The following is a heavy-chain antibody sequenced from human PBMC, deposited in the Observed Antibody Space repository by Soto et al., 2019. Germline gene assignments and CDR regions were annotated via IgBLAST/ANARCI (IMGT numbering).Heavy chain of an antibody. Sequence: GGSLRLSCAASAFTFSSYAMHWVRQAPGKGLEWVAVISFDGSNKYYADSVKGRFTISRDNSKNTLYLQMNSLRAEDTAVYYCARDSYSSIWPQDYYYYGMDVWGQGTTVTVSS. D-gene: IGHD6-13*01. CDR2: ISFDGSNK. V-gene: IGHV3-30-3*01. CDR3: ARDSYSSIWPQDYYYYGMDV. J-gene: IGHJ6*02. CDR1: AFTFSSYA.